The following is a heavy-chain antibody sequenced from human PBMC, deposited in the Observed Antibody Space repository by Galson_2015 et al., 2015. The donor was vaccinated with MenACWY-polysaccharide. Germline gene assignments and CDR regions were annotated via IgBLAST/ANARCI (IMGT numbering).Heavy chain of an antibody. D-gene: IGHD1-26*01. Sequence: LSLTCAVSGYSISSGYYWGWIRQPPGKGLEWIGSIYHSGSTYYNPSLKSRVTISVDTSKNQFSLKLSSVTAADTAVYYCARVEKYSGSFYILFWGQGTLVTVSS. J-gene: IGHJ4*02. CDR2: IYHSGST. V-gene: IGHV4-38-2*01. CDR1: GYSISSGYY. CDR3: ARVEKYSGSFYILF.